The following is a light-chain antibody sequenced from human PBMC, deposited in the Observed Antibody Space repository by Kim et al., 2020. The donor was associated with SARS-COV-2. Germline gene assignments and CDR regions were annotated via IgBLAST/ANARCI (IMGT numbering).Light chain of an antibody. J-gene: IGKJ5*01. CDR3: QQYKNLPLFT. Sequence: SPGERATLSRRASQSVSTDLAWYQQKSGQAPRLLIYGVSTRATGIAARFSGSGSGTEFTLTISGLQSEDLAVYYCQQYKNLPLFTFGQGTRLE. CDR1: QSVSTD. CDR2: GVS. V-gene: IGKV3D-15*01.